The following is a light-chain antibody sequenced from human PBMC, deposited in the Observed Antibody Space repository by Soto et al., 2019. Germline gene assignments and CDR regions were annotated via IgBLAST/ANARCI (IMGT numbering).Light chain of an antibody. CDR2: TVX. CDR3: SHRTQCPTRT. J-gene: IGKJ1*01. CDR1: QRLLFSEGNTY. V-gene: IGKV2-30*01. Sequence: FLMTQSPLSLPVTIGQPASVAXRSRQRLLFSEGNTYLTWFXQRPXXXPRRXXXTVXKRDYGVPDRFIGSGSGSDFTVKVSRVDAADVVCFYCSHRTQCPTRTFGQGTKVDIK.